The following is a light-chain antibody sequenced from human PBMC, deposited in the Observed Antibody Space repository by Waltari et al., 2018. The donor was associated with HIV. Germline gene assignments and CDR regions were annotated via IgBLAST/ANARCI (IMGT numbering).Light chain of an antibody. CDR3: YSAADNMGV. Sequence: SYELTQPSSMSVSPGQTARITCSGDVLAKNYARWFQQKPGQAPVLLIYKDNERPSGIPERFSGYSSGTTVTLTISGAQVDDEADYYCYSAADNMGVFGGGTKLTVL. CDR2: KDN. V-gene: IGLV3-27*01. J-gene: IGLJ3*02. CDR1: VLAKNY.